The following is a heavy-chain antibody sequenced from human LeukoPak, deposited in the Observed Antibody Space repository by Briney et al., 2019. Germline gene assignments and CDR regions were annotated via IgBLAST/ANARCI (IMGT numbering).Heavy chain of an antibody. V-gene: IGHV4-39*07. CDR2: IYYSGST. CDR1: GGSISSSSYY. Sequence: PSETLSLTYTVSGGSISSSSYYWGWIRQPPGKGLEWIGSIYYSGSTYYNPSLKSRVTISVDTCKNQFSLKLSSVTAADTAVYYCARDATSGSYGSWGQGTLVTVSS. J-gene: IGHJ4*02. CDR3: ARDATSGSYGS. D-gene: IGHD1-26*01.